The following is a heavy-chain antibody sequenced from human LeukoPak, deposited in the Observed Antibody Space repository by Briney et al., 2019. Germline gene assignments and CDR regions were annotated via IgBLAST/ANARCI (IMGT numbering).Heavy chain of an antibody. D-gene: IGHD6-13*01. Sequence: PSETLSLTCAVYGGSFSGYYWSWIRQPPGKGLEWIGEINHSGSTNYNPSLKSRVTISVDTSKNQFSLKLSSVTAADTAVYYCARGTAGAGHWGQGTLVIVSS. CDR3: ARGTAGAGH. CDR2: INHSGST. CDR1: GGSFSGYY. J-gene: IGHJ4*02. V-gene: IGHV4-34*01.